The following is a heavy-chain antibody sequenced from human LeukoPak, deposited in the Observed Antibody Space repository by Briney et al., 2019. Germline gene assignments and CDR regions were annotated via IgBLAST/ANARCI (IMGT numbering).Heavy chain of an antibody. V-gene: IGHV5-51*01. Sequence: GESLKITCKGSGYSFTTYWIGWVRQMPGKGLEWMGIIYPSDSDTKYSPSFQGQVTISADKSISTAYLQWSSLKASDTAMYYCARGGNSNLNWFDPWGQGTLVTVSS. CDR1: GYSFTTYW. D-gene: IGHD4-23*01. J-gene: IGHJ5*02. CDR2: IYPSDSDT. CDR3: ARGGNSNLNWFDP.